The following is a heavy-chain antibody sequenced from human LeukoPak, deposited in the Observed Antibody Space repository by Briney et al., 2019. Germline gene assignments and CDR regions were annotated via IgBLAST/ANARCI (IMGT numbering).Heavy chain of an antibody. D-gene: IGHD5-18*01. Sequence: ASVTVSCKASGYTFISYGISWVRQPPGQGLEWMGWISGYNGNTKYAQRFQGRVTMTTDTSTDTVYMELRSLKSDDTAVYYCARVDTSMEDAFDIWGQGTMVAVSS. CDR3: ARVDTSMEDAFDI. J-gene: IGHJ3*02. CDR1: GYTFISYG. CDR2: ISGYNGNT. V-gene: IGHV1-18*04.